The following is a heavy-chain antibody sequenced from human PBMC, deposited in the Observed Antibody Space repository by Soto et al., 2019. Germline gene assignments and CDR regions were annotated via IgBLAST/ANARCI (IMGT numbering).Heavy chain of an antibody. V-gene: IGHV3-66*01. Sequence: GGSLRLSCAASGFTVSSNYMSWVRQAPGKGLEWVSVIYSGGSTYYADSVKGRFTISRDNSKNTLYLQMNSLRAEDTAVYYCATPSPWDYDFWSGYCGYWGQGTLVTVSS. CDR1: GFTVSSNY. CDR3: ATPSPWDYDFWSGYCGY. J-gene: IGHJ4*02. CDR2: IYSGGST. D-gene: IGHD3-3*01.